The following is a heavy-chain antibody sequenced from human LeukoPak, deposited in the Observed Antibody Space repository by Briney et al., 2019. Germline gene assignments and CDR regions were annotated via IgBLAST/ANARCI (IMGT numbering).Heavy chain of an antibody. D-gene: IGHD3-3*02. V-gene: IGHV3-9*01. CDR3: AKLRGAALVY. J-gene: IGHJ4*02. CDR2: ISWNSGSI. Sequence: GRSLRLSCAASGFTFDDYAMHWVRQAPGKGLEWVSGISWNSGSIGYADSVKGRFTISRDNAKNSLYLQMNSLRAEDTALYYCAKLRGAALVYWGQGTLVTVSS. CDR1: GFTFDDYA.